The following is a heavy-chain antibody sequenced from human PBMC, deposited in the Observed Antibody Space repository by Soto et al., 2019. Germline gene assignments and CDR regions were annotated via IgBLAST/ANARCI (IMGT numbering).Heavy chain of an antibody. CDR2: ISYSGFT. Sequence: SETLSLTCTVSGGSITSIDGYWSWIRQPPGKGLEWIGYISYSGFTLYNPSLQSRVTISVDTSKNQFSLDLNSVTAADTAVYYCARVTWFAELSFDYWGQGTVVTSPQ. CDR3: ARVTWFAELSFDY. V-gene: IGHV4-30-4*01. CDR1: GGSITSIDGY. D-gene: IGHD3-10*01. J-gene: IGHJ4*02.